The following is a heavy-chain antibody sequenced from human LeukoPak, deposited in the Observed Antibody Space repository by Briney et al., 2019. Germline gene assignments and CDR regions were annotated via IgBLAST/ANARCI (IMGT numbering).Heavy chain of an antibody. D-gene: IGHD6-13*01. CDR1: GFTFSSYG. V-gene: IGHV3-30*03. CDR2: ISYDGSDK. J-gene: IGHJ4*02. Sequence: GGSLRLSCVASGFTFSSYGMHWVRQAPGKGLEWVAIISYDGSDKNYADSVKGRFTISRDNSKNTLYLEMNSLRAEDTAVYYCARGNLYSSSWYGWGQGTLVTVSS. CDR3: ARGNLYSSSWYG.